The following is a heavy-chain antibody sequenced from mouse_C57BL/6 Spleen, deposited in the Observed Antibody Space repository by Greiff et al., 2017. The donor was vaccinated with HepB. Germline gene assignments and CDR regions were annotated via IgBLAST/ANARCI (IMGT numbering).Heavy chain of an antibody. CDR1: GFNIKDDY. CDR3: TTVLGYPRYFDV. D-gene: IGHD2-2*01. Sequence: EVQLQQSGAELVRPGASVKLSCTASGFNIKDDYMHWVKQRPEQGLEWIGWIDPENGDTEYASKFQGKATITADTSSNTAYLQLSSRTSEDTAVYYCTTVLGYPRYFDVWGTGTTVTVSS. V-gene: IGHV14-4*01. J-gene: IGHJ1*03. CDR2: IDPENGDT.